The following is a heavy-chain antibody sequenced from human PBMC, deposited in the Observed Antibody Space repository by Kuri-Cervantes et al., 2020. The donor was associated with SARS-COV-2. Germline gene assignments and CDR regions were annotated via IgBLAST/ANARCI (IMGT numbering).Heavy chain of an antibody. CDR1: GYTFTSYA. V-gene: IGHV1-8*02. D-gene: IGHD3-22*01. CDR2: MNPNSGNT. J-gene: IGHJ4*02. Sequence: ASVKVSCKASGYTFTSYAMNWVRQAPGQGLEWMGWMNPNSGNTGYAQKFQGRVTMTRNTSISTAYMELSSLRSEDTAVYYCARGCDSSGYYYDFDYWGQGTLVTVSS. CDR3: ARGCDSSGYYYDFDY.